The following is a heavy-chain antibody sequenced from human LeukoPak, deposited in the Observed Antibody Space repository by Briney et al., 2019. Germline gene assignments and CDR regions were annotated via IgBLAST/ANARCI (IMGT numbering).Heavy chain of an antibody. CDR1: GYTFTSYY. Sequence: ASVKVSCKASGYTFTSYYMHWVRQAPGQGLEWMGIINPSGGSTSYAQKFQGRVTMTRDTSTSTVYMELSSLRSEDTAVYYCARGQEVVPAAIPPGQDFDYWGQGTLVTVSS. D-gene: IGHD2-2*01. J-gene: IGHJ4*02. CDR3: ARGQEVVPAAIPPGQDFDY. V-gene: IGHV1-46*03. CDR2: INPSGGST.